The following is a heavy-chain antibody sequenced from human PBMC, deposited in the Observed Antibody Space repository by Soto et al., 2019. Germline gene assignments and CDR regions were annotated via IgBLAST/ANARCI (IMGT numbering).Heavy chain of an antibody. Sequence: SETLSLTCTVSGGSISSGGYYWSWIRQHPGKGLEWIGYIYYSGSTYYNPSLKSRVTISVDTSKNQFSLKLSSVTAADTAVYYCARGSTYYYGSGSYLYPHIYNNGFDPWGKGTLVTVSS. CDR1: GGSISSGGYY. V-gene: IGHV4-31*03. CDR3: ARGSTYYYGSGSYLYPHIYNNGFDP. CDR2: IYYSGST. J-gene: IGHJ5*02. D-gene: IGHD3-10*01.